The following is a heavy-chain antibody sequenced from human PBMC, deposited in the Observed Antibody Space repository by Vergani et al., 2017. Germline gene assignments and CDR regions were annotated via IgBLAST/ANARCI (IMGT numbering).Heavy chain of an antibody. CDR2: IYYSGST. D-gene: IGHD3-3*01. Sequence: QVQLQESGPGLVKPSQTLSLTCTVSGGSISSGGYYWSWIRQHPGKGLEWIWYIYYSGSTYYNPSLKSRVNISVETSKNQFSLKLSSVTAADTAVYYCAREGSITIFGVVTSPDAFDIWGQGTMVTVSS. CDR1: GGSISSGGYY. J-gene: IGHJ3*02. V-gene: IGHV4-31*03. CDR3: AREGSITIFGVVTSPDAFDI.